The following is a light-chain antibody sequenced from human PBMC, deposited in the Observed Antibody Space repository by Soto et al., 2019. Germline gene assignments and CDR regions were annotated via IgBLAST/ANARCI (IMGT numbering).Light chain of an antibody. V-gene: IGLV2-14*01. Sequence: QSALTQPASVSGSPGQSITISCTGTSSDVGGYNYVSWYQQHPGKAPKLMIYDVSNRRSGVSNRFSGSKSDNTASLSISGLQAEDEADYYCSSYTSSSTRVFGTGTKVTVL. CDR1: SSDVGGYNY. J-gene: IGLJ1*01. CDR2: DVS. CDR3: SSYTSSSTRV.